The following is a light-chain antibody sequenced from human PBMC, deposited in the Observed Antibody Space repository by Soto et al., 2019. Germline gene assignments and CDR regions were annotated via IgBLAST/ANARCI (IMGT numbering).Light chain of an antibody. CDR2: DNN. CDR3: GTWDNSLSTYV. Sequence: SFLTQPPSVSSDPGQKVTISCCGSCADIGNNFVSCYQQFPGTAPKLLIYDNNKRPSGIPDRFSGSKSGTSATLGITGLQTGDEADYYCGTWDNSLSTYVFGAGTKVTVL. J-gene: IGLJ1*01. V-gene: IGLV1-51*01. CDR1: CADIGNNF.